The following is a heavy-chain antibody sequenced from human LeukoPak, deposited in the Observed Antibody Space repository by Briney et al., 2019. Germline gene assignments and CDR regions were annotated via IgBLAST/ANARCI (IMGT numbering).Heavy chain of an antibody. Sequence: GGSLRLSCAASGFTLSSYAMLWVRKAPGKGLEWVAVISYDGSNKYYADSVKGRFTISRDNAKNSLYLQMNSLRAEDTAVYYCAGDSDSGRKDFDYWGQGTLVTVSS. CDR2: ISYDGSNK. D-gene: IGHD1-26*01. J-gene: IGHJ4*02. CDR3: AGDSDSGRKDFDY. V-gene: IGHV3-30*04. CDR1: GFTLSSYA.